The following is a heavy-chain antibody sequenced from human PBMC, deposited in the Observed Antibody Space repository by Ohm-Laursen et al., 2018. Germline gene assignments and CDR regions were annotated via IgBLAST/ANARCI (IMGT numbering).Heavy chain of an antibody. D-gene: IGHD3-10*01. V-gene: IGHV3-23*01. CDR1: GFTFSSYD. CDR3: AKALRGDDHISCYYYGMDV. J-gene: IGHJ6*02. Sequence: SLRLSCSASGFTFSSYDMSWVRQAPGKGLEWVSGISGSGGSTYYADSVKGRFTISRDNSKNTLYLQMNSLRAEDTAVYYCAKALRGDDHISCYYYGMDVWGQGTTVTVSS. CDR2: ISGSGGST.